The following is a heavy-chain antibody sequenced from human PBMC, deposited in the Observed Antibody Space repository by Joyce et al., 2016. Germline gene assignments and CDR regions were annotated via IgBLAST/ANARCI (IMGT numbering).Heavy chain of an antibody. CDR1: GGSISSSSYY. CDR2: IYFSGST. D-gene: IGHD6-13*01. J-gene: IGHJ3*01. Sequence: QLQLQESGPGLVKPSETLSLTCTVSGGSISSSSYYWGWIRQPPGKGLEWIGSIYFSGSTYYNPSLRGRVTVSVDTSKTQVSLKLSSVTAADTAVFYCVYSTNLDAFDFWGQGTMVTVSS. V-gene: IGHV4-39*01. CDR3: VYSTNLDAFDF.